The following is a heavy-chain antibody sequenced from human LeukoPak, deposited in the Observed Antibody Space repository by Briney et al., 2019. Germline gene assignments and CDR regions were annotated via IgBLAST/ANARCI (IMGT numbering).Heavy chain of an antibody. D-gene: IGHD6-13*01. V-gene: IGHV1-18*01. CDR2: ISAYNGNT. CDR3: ARGHSTSWPEYFQH. J-gene: IGHJ1*01. CDR1: GYTFNRYG. Sequence: ASVKVSCTASGYTFNRYGISWVRQAPGQGLEWMGWISAYNGNTKNAQNLQGRVTMTTDTSTTTAYMELRSLKSDDTAVYYCARGHSTSWPEYFQHGGQGTLVTVSS.